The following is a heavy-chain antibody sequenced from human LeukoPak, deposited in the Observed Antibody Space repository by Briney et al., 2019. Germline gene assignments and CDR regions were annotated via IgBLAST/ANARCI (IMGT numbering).Heavy chain of an antibody. V-gene: IGHV1-46*01. CDR2: INPSGGST. J-gene: IGHJ4*02. CDR1: GYTFTTYF. CDR3: AGGSNYYFDSSADYPRY. Sequence: ASVKVSCKASGYTFTTYFMHWVRQAPGQGLEWMGIINPSGGSTSYAQKFQDRVTMTRDTSKSTVYMEMSSLRSEDTAVYFCAGGSNYYFDSSADYPRYWGQGTLVTVSS. D-gene: IGHD3-22*01.